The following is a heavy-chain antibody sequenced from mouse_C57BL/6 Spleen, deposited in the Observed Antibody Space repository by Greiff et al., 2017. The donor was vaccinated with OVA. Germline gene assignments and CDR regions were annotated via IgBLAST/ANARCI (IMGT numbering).Heavy chain of an antibody. CDR1: GYTFTSYW. D-gene: IGHD2-5*01. CDR3: ARYYSNYPAWFAY. V-gene: IGHV1-53*01. Sequence: QVQLQQPGTELVKPGASVKLSCKASGYTFTSYWMHWVKQRPGQGLEWIGNINPSNGGTNSNEKFKSKATLTVDKSSSTAYMQLSNLTSEDFAVYYCARYYSNYPAWFAYWGQGTLGTVSA. CDR2: INPSNGGT. J-gene: IGHJ3*01.